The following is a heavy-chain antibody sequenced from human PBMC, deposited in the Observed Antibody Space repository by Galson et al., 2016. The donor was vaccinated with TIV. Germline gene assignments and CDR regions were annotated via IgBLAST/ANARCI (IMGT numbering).Heavy chain of an antibody. J-gene: IGHJ6*04. CDR1: GDSISRGSY. CDR3: ARQRCSKGFCYVLDG. D-gene: IGHD2-8*01. CDR2: IYQSGTT. V-gene: IGHV4-38-2*01. Sequence: TCYISGDSISRGSYWGWIRQSPGKGLEWIGSIYQSGTTYYKVSLKSRVSMSLDMSKNQFSLKLTSVTAADTAVYYCARQRCSKGFCYVLDGWGNGTTVTVSS.